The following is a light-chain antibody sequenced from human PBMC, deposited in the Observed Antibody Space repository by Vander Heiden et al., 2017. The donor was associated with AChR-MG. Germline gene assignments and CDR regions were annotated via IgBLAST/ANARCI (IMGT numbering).Light chain of an antibody. CDR2: EAS. J-gene: IGKJ1*01. Sequence: DIQITQSPSTLFASVGDTVTITCRASQGISNWLAWYQQKPGKAPKVLIYEASTLEDGVPSRFSGSGFGTEFTLTISSLQPDDFATYYCQQYKSYSRTFGQGTKVEIK. V-gene: IGKV1-5*03. CDR1: QGISNW. CDR3: QQYKSYSRT.